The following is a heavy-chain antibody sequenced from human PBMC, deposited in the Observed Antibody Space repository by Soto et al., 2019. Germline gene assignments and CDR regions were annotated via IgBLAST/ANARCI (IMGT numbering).Heavy chain of an antibody. J-gene: IGHJ4*02. D-gene: IGHD2-21*02. CDR1: GDSISSSSYY. CDR2: IYYSGST. CDR3: ARQRTSVVTPAYFDV. V-gene: IGHV4-39*01. Sequence: PSDTLSLTCTVTGDSISSSSYYWGWFCQPPGKGVEWIGSIYYSGSTYTNPPLMSQVYMSIDTSKDQFPLKLKSVPAADPALYFCARQRTSVVTPAYFDVWGPGSLVTVSS.